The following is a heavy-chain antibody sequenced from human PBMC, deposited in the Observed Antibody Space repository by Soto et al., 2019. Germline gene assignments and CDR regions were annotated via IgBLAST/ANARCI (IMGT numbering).Heavy chain of an antibody. Sequence: SVKVSCKASGGTFSNYALSWVRQAPGQGLEWMGDIIPIFGTTNNAQKFQGRVTITADESTSTAYMELSSLRSEDTAVYYCARDHPGSSWHTTYYFDYWGQGTLVTSPQ. J-gene: IGHJ4*02. CDR2: IIPIFGTT. CDR1: GGTFSNYA. D-gene: IGHD2-2*01. V-gene: IGHV1-69*13. CDR3: ARDHPGSSWHTTYYFDY.